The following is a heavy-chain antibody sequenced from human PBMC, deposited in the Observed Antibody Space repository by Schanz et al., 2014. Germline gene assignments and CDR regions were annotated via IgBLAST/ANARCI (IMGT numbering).Heavy chain of an antibody. V-gene: IGHV3-23*01. CDR1: GFAVDNYY. CDR2: ISGGGGTT. J-gene: IGHJ4*02. CDR3: ARAGYCTSVSCSLFVSDY. D-gene: IGHD2-2*03. Sequence: EVQLLESGGGLVQPGGSLRLSCAASGFAVDNYYMSCVRQAPGRGLEWVSAISGGGGTTYYADSVRGRFTMSRDNSKNTLYLQMNSLRAEDTAVYYCARAGYCTSVSCSLFVSDYWGQGTLVTVSS.